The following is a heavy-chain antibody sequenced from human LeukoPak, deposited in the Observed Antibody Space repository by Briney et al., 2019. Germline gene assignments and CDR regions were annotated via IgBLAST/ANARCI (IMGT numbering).Heavy chain of an antibody. CDR3: ATYSSSWCGPYYFDY. CDR2: IKQDGSEK. J-gene: IGHJ4*02. CDR1: GFTFSSYW. Sequence: GGSLRLSCAASGFTFSSYWMSWVRQAPGKGLEWVANIKQDGSEKYYVDSVKGRFTISRDNAKNSLYLQMNSLRAEDTAVYYCATYSSSWCGPYYFDYWGQGTLVTVSS. V-gene: IGHV3-7*01. D-gene: IGHD6-13*01.